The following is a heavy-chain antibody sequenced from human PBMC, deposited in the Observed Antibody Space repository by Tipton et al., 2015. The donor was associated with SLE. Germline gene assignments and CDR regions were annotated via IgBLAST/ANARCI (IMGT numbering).Heavy chain of an antibody. Sequence: TLSLTCTVSGGSISSYYWSWIRQPPGKGLEWIGYIYYSGSTNYNPSLKSRVTISVDTSKNQFSLKLSSVTAADTAVYYCARRHYDFWSGNSYYFDYWGQGTLVTVSS. J-gene: IGHJ4*02. CDR1: GGSISSYY. D-gene: IGHD3-3*01. CDR3: ARRHYDFWSGNSYYFDY. CDR2: IYYSGST. V-gene: IGHV4-59*08.